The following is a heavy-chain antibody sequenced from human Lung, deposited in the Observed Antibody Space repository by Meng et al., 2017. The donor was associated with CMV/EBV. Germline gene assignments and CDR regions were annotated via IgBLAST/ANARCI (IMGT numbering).Heavy chain of an antibody. Sequence: GSLRLSCTVSGDSISSTSYYWGWIRQPPGKGLEWIGSFYSRGSTYYNPSLKGRVTISVDTSKNQFSLKLSSVTAADTAVYYCASQKGGSYAFWSSYYSSFDSWGQGTXVTVSS. CDR2: FYSRGST. D-gene: IGHD3/OR15-3a*01. CDR1: GDSISSTSYY. V-gene: IGHV4-39*01. J-gene: IGHJ4*02. CDR3: ASQKGGSYAFWSSYYSSFDS.